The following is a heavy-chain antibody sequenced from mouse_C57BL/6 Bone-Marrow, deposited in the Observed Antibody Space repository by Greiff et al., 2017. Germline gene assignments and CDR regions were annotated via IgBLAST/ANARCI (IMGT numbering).Heavy chain of an antibody. Sequence: VKLQQSGPGLVQPSQCLSITCTVSGFSLTSYGVHWVRQAPGKGLEWLGVIWSGGSTDYNAAFISRLSISKDNSKGKVFVKMNRLQADDTAKYYCASNWAYYAMDYWGQGTSVTVSS. D-gene: IGHD4-1*01. CDR3: ASNWAYYAMDY. V-gene: IGHV2-2*01. J-gene: IGHJ4*01. CDR2: IWSGGST. CDR1: GFSLTSYG.